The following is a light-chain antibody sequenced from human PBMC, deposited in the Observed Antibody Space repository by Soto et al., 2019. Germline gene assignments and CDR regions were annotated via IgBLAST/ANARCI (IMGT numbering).Light chain of an antibody. J-gene: IGLJ2*01. Sequence: QPVLTQSPSASASLGASVKLTCTLSSGHSSYAIAWHQQQPEKGPRYLMKLNSDGSHNKGDGIPDRFSGSSSGAERYLTISSLQSEDGADYYCQTWVTGIQVFGGGTKLTVL. CDR3: QTWVTGIQV. CDR1: SGHSSYA. V-gene: IGLV4-69*01. CDR2: LNSDGSH.